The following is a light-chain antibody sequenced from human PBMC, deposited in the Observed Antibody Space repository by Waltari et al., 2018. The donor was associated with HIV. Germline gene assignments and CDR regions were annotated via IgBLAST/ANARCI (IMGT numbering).Light chain of an antibody. V-gene: IGLV1-51*01. Sequence: QSILTQPPSVSAAPGQRVAISCSGGDSHIGDNLLSWYQPLPGAAPKLLIFDTNHRPSGIPARFTSSKSDTSGTLDIAGLQTGDEGDYYCATWDSSLRNWVFGGGTRLTVL. CDR1: DSHIGDNL. J-gene: IGLJ3*02. CDR3: ATWDSSLRNWV. CDR2: DTN.